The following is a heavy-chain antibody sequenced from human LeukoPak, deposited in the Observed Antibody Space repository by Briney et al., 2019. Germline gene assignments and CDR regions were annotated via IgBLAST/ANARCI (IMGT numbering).Heavy chain of an antibody. J-gene: IGHJ4*02. CDR2: IYPGGSDT. Sequence: GESLKISCKGSGYNFNTYWIGWVRQMPGKGLEWMGIIYPGGSDTRYSPSFQGHVTISVDKSISTAYLQWSSLKASDSAVYYCARWYYHYSSGPEGGDWGQGTLVTVSS. CDR1: GYNFNTYW. D-gene: IGHD3-22*01. V-gene: IGHV5-51*01. CDR3: ARWYYHYSSGPEGGD.